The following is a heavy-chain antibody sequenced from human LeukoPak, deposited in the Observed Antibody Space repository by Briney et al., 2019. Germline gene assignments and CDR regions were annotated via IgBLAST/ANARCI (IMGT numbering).Heavy chain of an antibody. CDR1: GGSISSGDYY. Sequence: SETLSLTCTVSGGSISSGDYYWSWIRQPPGKGLEWIGYIYYSGSTYYNPSLKSRVTISVDTSKNQFSLKLSSVTAADTAVYYCARDLGSDLNWFDPWGQGTLVTVSS. D-gene: IGHD7-27*01. J-gene: IGHJ5*02. CDR3: ARDLGSDLNWFDP. CDR2: IYYSGST. V-gene: IGHV4-30-4*01.